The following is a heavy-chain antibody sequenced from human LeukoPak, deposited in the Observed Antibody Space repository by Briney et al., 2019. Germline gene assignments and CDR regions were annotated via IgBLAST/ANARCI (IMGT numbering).Heavy chain of an antibody. Sequence: GGSLRLSCAASGFSFSTSPMSWVRQPPGKGLEWVSAMNNGPGATFYSDSVRGRFTISRDDSKSTLYLQMSSLRAEDTGTYYCAKTYYDLLDVWGQGTTVTVSS. CDR3: AKTYYDLLDV. J-gene: IGHJ6*02. D-gene: IGHD3-22*01. V-gene: IGHV3-23*01. CDR2: MNNGPGAT. CDR1: GFSFSTSP.